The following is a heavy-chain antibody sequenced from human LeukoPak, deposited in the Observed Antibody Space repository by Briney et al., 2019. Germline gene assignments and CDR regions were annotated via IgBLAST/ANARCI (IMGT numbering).Heavy chain of an antibody. Sequence: HRASVKVSCKASGYTFSNYGISWVRQAPGQGLEWMGWISAYNGNTNYAQKFQGRVTMTKDTSTSTAYMELRSLRSDDTAVYYCARSDIWLGATSEYFQHWGQGTLVTVSS. CDR2: ISAYNGNT. J-gene: IGHJ1*01. CDR3: ARSDIWLGATSEYFQH. CDR1: GYTFSNYG. D-gene: IGHD1-26*01. V-gene: IGHV1-18*01.